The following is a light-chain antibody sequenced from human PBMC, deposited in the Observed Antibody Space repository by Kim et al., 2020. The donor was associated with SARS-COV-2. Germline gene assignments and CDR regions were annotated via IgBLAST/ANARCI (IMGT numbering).Light chain of an antibody. CDR2: AAS. Sequence: DIQMTQSASSLSASVGDRVTITCRASQDISNYLAWFQLKPGKAPKLLIYAASALQPGVPSRFSGSGSGTDFTLTVTSLQPEYVATYYCQKCDSAPWTFGQGTKVDIK. J-gene: IGKJ1*01. CDR1: QDISNY. CDR3: QKCDSAPWT. V-gene: IGKV1-27*01.